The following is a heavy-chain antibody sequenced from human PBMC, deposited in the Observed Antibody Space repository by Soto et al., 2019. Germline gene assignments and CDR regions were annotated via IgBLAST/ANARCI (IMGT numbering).Heavy chain of an antibody. Sequence: SETLSLTCTVSGGSISSYYWSWIRQPPGKGLEWIGYIYYSGSTNYNPSLKSRVTISVDTSKNQFSLKLSSVTAADTAVYYCARSYGDYDVLDYWGQGTLVTVSS. D-gene: IGHD4-17*01. CDR3: ARSYGDYDVLDY. CDR2: IYYSGST. J-gene: IGHJ4*02. CDR1: GGSISSYY. V-gene: IGHV4-59*01.